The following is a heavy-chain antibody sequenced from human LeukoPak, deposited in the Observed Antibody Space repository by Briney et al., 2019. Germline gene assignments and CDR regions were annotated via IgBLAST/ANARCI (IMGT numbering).Heavy chain of an antibody. CDR1: GFTFSSYS. CDR3: AREANAFDI. Sequence: PGGSLRLSCAASGFTFSSYSMNWVRQAPGKGLEWVSYISHSSSTIYYADSVKGRFTISRDNSKNTLYLQMNGLRAEDTAVYYCAREANAFDIWGQGTMVTVSS. CDR2: ISHSSSTI. V-gene: IGHV3-48*01. J-gene: IGHJ3*02.